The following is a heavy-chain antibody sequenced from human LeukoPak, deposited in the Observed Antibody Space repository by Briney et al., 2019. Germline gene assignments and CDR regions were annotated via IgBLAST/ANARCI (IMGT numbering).Heavy chain of an antibody. Sequence: GGSLRLSCAASGFTFSSYWMSWVRQAPGKGLEWVANIKQDGSEKYYVDSVKGRFTISRDNAKSSLYLQMNSLRAEDTAVYYCARKARWSRYYFDYWGQGTLVTVSS. CDR2: IKQDGSEK. V-gene: IGHV3-7*01. CDR1: GFTFSSYW. D-gene: IGHD4-23*01. J-gene: IGHJ4*02. CDR3: ARKARWSRYYFDY.